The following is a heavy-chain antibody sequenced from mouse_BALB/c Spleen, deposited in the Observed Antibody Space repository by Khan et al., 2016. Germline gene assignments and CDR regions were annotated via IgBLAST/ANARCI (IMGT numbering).Heavy chain of an antibody. CDR2: IRNKAGGYTT. V-gene: IGHV7-3*02. CDR1: GLTFTDYY. J-gene: IGHJ3*01. CDR3: ASLTGTIAY. D-gene: IGHD4-1*01. Sequence: EVELVESGGGLVQTGGSLRRSCATSGLTFTDYYMNWDRQPPGKAHEGLGFIRNKAGGYTTEYSASVKGRFTISRDNSHSILYLHIHSLRAEYSATYYGASLTGTIAYWGQGTLVTVSA.